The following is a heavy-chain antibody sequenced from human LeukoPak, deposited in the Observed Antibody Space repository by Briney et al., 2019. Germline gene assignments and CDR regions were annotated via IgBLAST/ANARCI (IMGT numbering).Heavy chain of an antibody. J-gene: IGHJ4*02. D-gene: IGHD3-10*01. CDR3: ARGYYGSGSYAYYFDY. CDR1: GGSISSSSYY. V-gene: IGHV4-39*01. Sequence: KPSETLSLTCTVSGGSISSSSYYWGWIRQPPGKGLEWIGSIYYSGRTNYNPSLQSRVSVSVDTSKNQFSLKLSSVTAADTAVYYCARGYYGSGSYAYYFDYWGQGTLVTVSS. CDR2: IYYSGRT.